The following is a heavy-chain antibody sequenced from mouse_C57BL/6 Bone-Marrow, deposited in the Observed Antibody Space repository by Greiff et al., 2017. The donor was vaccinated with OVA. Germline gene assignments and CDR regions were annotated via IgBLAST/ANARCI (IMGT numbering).Heavy chain of an antibody. D-gene: IGHD2-3*01. CDR3: ARFFYDGYPWFAY. Sequence: VQLQQSVAELVRPGASVKLSCTASGFNIKNTYMHWVKQRPEQGLEWIGRIDPANGNTKYAPKFQGKATITADTSSNTAYLQLSSLRSEDTAIYYCARFFYDGYPWFAYWGQGTLVTVSA. V-gene: IGHV14-3*01. J-gene: IGHJ3*01. CDR2: IDPANGNT. CDR1: GFNIKNTY.